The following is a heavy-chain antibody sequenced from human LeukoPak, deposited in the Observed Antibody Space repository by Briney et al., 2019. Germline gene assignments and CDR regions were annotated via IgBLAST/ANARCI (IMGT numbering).Heavy chain of an antibody. D-gene: IGHD6-19*01. Sequence: GRPLRLSCAASGFTFSSYAMHWVRQAPGKGLEWVAVISYDGSNKYYADSVKGRFTFSRDNFKNTLYLQMNTLRAEDTAVYYCARSPHIGGWYYQVDYWGQGTLVTVSS. CDR2: ISYDGSNK. J-gene: IGHJ4*02. CDR3: ARSPHIGGWYYQVDY. CDR1: GFTFSSYA. V-gene: IGHV3-30*04.